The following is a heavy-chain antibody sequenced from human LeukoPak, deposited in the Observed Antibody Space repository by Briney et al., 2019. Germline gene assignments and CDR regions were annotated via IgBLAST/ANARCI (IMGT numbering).Heavy chain of an antibody. Sequence: GGSLRLPCAASGFTFDDYAMHWVRQAPGKGLEWVSLISWNGISTYYADSVKGRFTISRDNNKNSLYLQMNSLRAEDTAVYYCAELGITMIGGVWGKGTTVTISS. CDR2: ISWNGIST. J-gene: IGHJ6*04. CDR3: AELGITMIGGV. CDR1: GFTFDDYA. D-gene: IGHD3-10*02. V-gene: IGHV3-43D*03.